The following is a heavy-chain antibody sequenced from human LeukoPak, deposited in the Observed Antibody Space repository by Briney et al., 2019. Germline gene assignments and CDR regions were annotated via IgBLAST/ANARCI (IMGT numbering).Heavy chain of an antibody. Sequence: PSETLSLTCTVSGGSISTYYWNWIRQPPGKGLEWIGYIYYSGSTKYNPSLKTRVIISVDTSKNQFSLKLSSVTAADTAVYYCARGDVVATALDPWGQGTLVTVSS. D-gene: IGHD5-12*01. V-gene: IGHV4-59*08. J-gene: IGHJ5*02. CDR1: GGSISTYY. CDR3: ARGDVVATALDP. CDR2: IYYSGST.